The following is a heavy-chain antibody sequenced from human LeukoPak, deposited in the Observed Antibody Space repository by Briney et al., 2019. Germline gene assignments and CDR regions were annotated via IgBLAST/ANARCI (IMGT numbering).Heavy chain of an antibody. J-gene: IGHJ4*02. Sequence: GGSLRLSCAASGFTFSSDAMSWVRQAPGKGLEWVSAISGSGGSTYYADSVKGRFTISRDNSKNTLFLQMSSLRAEDTAVYYCAKETPEGVTFDYWGQGTLVTVSS. CDR1: GFTFSSDA. D-gene: IGHD5-18*01. V-gene: IGHV3-23*01. CDR2: ISGSGGST. CDR3: AKETPEGVTFDY.